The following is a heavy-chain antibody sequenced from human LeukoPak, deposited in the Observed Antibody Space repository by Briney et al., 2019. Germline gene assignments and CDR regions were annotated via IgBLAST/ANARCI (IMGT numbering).Heavy chain of an antibody. CDR2: ISYDGSNK. V-gene: IGHV3-30*18. CDR3: AKAYGYSGYDPYFDY. J-gene: IGHJ4*02. CDR1: GFTFSSYG. D-gene: IGHD5-12*01. Sequence: GGSLRHSCAASGFTFSSYGMHWVRQAPGKGLEWVAVISYDGSNKYYADSVKGRFTISRDNSKNTLYLQMNSLRAEDTAVYYCAKAYGYSGYDPYFDYWGQGTLVTVSS.